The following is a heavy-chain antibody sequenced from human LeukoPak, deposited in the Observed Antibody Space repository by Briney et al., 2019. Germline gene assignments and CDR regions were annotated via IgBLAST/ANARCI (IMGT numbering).Heavy chain of an antibody. Sequence: GRSLRLSCAASGFTFSSYGMHWVRQAPGKGLEWVAVISYDGSNKYYADSVKGRFTISRDNSKNTLYLQMNSLRAEGTAVYYCAWTSSWYGMDVWGQGTTVTVSS. D-gene: IGHD6-13*01. CDR2: ISYDGSNK. J-gene: IGHJ6*02. CDR3: AWTSSWYGMDV. CDR1: GFTFSSYG. V-gene: IGHV3-30*03.